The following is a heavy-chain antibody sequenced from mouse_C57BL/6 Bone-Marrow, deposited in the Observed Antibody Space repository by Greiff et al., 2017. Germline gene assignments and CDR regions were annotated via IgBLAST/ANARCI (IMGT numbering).Heavy chain of an antibody. D-gene: IGHD2-4*01. CDR3: ARGAYDYDRYYYAMDY. Sequence: VQLKESGPGLVKPSQSLSLTCSVSGYSITSGYYWNWIRQFPGNKLEWMGYISYDGSNNYNPSLKNLISITRDTSKNQFFLKLNSVTTEDTATYYCARGAYDYDRYYYAMDYWGQGTSVTVSS. J-gene: IGHJ4*01. V-gene: IGHV3-6*01. CDR2: ISYDGSN. CDR1: GYSITSGYY.